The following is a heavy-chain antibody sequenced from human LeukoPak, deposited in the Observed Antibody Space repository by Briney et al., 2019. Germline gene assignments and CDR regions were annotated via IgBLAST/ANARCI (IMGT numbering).Heavy chain of an antibody. Sequence: GGSLRLSCAASGFTFSNYWMSWVRQAPGKGLEWVANIKQDGSEKYYMDSVKGRFTISRDNAKNSLYLQMNSLRAEDTAVYYCARSCGGNPYYYYYYYMDVWGKGTTVTVSS. V-gene: IGHV3-7*01. CDR1: GFTFSNYW. CDR2: IKQDGSEK. J-gene: IGHJ6*03. CDR3: ARSCGGNPYYYYYYYMDV. D-gene: IGHD4-23*01.